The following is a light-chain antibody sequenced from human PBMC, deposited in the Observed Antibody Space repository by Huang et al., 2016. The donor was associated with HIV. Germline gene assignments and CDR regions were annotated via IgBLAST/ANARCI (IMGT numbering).Light chain of an antibody. V-gene: IGKV3-11*01. CDR3: QQRKYWPPIT. CDR1: QSVNSY. J-gene: IGKJ5*01. Sequence: ETVLTQSPATLSLSPGERATLSCRASQSVNSYLAWYQQKPGQTPRLLRYDASNRATGIPVRFSGSGSGTDFTLTISSLEPEDFAVYYCQQRKYWPPITFGQGTRLEIK. CDR2: DAS.